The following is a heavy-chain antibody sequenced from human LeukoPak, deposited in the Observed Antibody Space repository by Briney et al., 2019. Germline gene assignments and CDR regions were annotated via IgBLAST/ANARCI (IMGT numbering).Heavy chain of an antibody. CDR3: ARDSSGWSKNY. D-gene: IGHD6-19*01. V-gene: IGHV3-11*05. J-gene: IGHJ4*02. CDR2: ISSSSSYT. Sequence: GGSLRLSCAASGFTFSDYYMSWIRQAPGKGLEWVSYISSSSSYTNYADSVKGRFTISRDNAKNPLYLQMNSLRAEDTAVYYCARDSSGWSKNYWGQGTLVTVSS. CDR1: GFTFSDYY.